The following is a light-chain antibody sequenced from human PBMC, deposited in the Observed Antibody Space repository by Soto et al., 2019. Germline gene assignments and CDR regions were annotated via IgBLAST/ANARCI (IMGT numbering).Light chain of an antibody. Sequence: DIVLTQSPGTLSLSPGERATLSCRASQSVSSSYLAWYQQRPGQAPRLLIYGASSRATGIPDRFSGSGSGTDFTLTISRLEPEDFAVYYCQQYGSSPLWTFGQGTKVEFK. V-gene: IGKV3-20*01. J-gene: IGKJ1*01. CDR1: QSVSSSY. CDR2: GAS. CDR3: QQYGSSPLWT.